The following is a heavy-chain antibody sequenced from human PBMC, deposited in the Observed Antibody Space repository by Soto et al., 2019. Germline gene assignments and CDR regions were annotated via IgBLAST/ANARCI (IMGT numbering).Heavy chain of an antibody. V-gene: IGHV1-69*06. J-gene: IGHJ4*02. CDR3: ARKIYCTNGVCYTWREGYFDY. CDR1: GGTFSSYA. D-gene: IGHD2-8*01. Sequence: QVQLVQSGAEVKKPGSSVKVSCKASGGTFSSYAISWVRQAPGQGLEWMGGIIPIFGTANYAQKFQGRVTITGDKSTRTAYMELSSLRSEDTAVYYCARKIYCTNGVCYTWREGYFDYWGQGTLVTVSS. CDR2: IIPIFGTA.